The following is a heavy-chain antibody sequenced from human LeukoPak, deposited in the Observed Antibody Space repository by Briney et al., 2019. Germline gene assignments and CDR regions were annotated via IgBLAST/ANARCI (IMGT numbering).Heavy chain of an antibody. J-gene: IGHJ4*02. CDR3: AREWMTTVTSNSVVPSY. V-gene: IGHV3-48*03. D-gene: IGHD4-17*01. CDR1: GFTFRSFA. CDR2: ISSSGSTI. Sequence: QPGGSLRLSCAASGFTFRSFALSWVRQAPGKGLEWVSYISSSGSTIYYADSVKGRFTISRDNAKNSLYLQMNSLRAEDTAVYYCAREWMTTVTSNSVVPSYWGQGTLVTVSS.